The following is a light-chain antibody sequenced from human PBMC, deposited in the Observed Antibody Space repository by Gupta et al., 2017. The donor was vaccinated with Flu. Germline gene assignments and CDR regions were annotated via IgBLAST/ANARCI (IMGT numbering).Light chain of an antibody. CDR1: STNSGSNN. Sequence: SVLNPPPSASGPPGQRVTISCSGSSTNSGSNNVYWYQQHPVTAPKLLIYRNNQRPSGVPDRLSGSKSGTTASLAISGLRPDDEADYYCATWDDILRAWVFGGGTKLTVL. CDR3: ATWDDILRAWV. CDR2: RNN. J-gene: IGLJ2*01. V-gene: IGLV1-47*01.